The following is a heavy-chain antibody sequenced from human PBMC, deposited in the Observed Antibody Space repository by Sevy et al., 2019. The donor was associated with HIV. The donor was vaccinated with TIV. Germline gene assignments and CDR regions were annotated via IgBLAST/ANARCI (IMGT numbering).Heavy chain of an antibody. J-gene: IGHJ6*02. CDR3: ARYYYDSSGYYLSGYYYYGMDV. Sequence: GESLKISCKGSGYSFTSYWIGWVRQMPGKGLEWMGIIYPGDSDTRYSPSFQGQVTISADKSISTAYLQWSSLKASDTARYYCARYYYDSSGYYLSGYYYYGMDVWGQGTTVTVSS. CDR1: GYSFTSYW. V-gene: IGHV5-51*01. D-gene: IGHD3-22*01. CDR2: IYPGDSDT.